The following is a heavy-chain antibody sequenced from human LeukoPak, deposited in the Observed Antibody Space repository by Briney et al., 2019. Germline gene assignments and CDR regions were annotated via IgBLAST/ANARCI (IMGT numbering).Heavy chain of an antibody. V-gene: IGHV4-59*01. D-gene: IGHD5-24*01. CDR3: ARRDGYNDFDY. J-gene: IGHJ4*02. CDR1: GGSISSYY. Sequence: KPSETLSLTCTVSGGSISSYYWSWIRQPPGKGLEWIGYIYYSGSTNYNPSLKSQVTISVDTSKNQFSLKLSFVTAADTAVYYCARRDGYNDFDYWGQGTLVTVSS. CDR2: IYYSGST.